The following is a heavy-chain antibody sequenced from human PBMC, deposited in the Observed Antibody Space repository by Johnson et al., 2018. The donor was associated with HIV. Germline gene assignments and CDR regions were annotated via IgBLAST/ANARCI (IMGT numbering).Heavy chain of an antibody. CDR1: GFTFSSYW. Sequence: VQLVESGGGLVQPGGSLRLSCAASGFTFSSYWMIWVRQAPGKGLEWVANIKQDGSEKYYVDSVKGRFTISRDNSKNTLYLQMNSLRAEDTAVYYCAYPREGSSWSNDAFDIWGQGTMVTVSS. CDR3: AYPREGSSWSNDAFDI. J-gene: IGHJ3*02. V-gene: IGHV3-7*01. D-gene: IGHD6-13*01. CDR2: IKQDGSEK.